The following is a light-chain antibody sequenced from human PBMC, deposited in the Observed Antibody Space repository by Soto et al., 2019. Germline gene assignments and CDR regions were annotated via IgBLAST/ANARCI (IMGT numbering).Light chain of an antibody. CDR2: KSS. V-gene: IGKV1-5*03. CDR1: QSVSIW. CDR3: QQYTNTNNPLM. J-gene: IGKJ2*01. Sequence: DIQMTQSPSTLSAPEGDRDTISCRPIQSVSIWLAWYQQKPGRAPKLLIYKSSILESGVASRFSGSGSGTEFTLIISGLQPDDSATYYCQQYTNTNNPLMFGQGTKVDI.